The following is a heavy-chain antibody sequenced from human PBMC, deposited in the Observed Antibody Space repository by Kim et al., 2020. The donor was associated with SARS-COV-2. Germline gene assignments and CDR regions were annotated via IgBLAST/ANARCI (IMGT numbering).Heavy chain of an antibody. V-gene: IGHV3-33*01. D-gene: IGHD6-13*01. J-gene: IGHJ4*02. CDR2: IWYDGSNK. Sequence: GGSLRLSCAASGFTFSSYGMHWVRQAPGKGLEWVAVIWYDGSNKYYADSVKGRFTISRDNSKNTLYLQMNSLRAEDTAVYYCARDPELLSSSWGCPDYWGQGTLVTVSS. CDR3: ARDPELLSSSWGCPDY. CDR1: GFTFSSYG.